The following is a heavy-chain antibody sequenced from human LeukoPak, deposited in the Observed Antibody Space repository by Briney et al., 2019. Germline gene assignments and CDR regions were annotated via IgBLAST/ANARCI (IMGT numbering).Heavy chain of an antibody. CDR3: ARGGYYGSGNDFRFDP. V-gene: IGHV4-61*02. D-gene: IGHD3-10*01. J-gene: IGHJ5*02. CDR2: ISPSGST. Sequence: TSETLSLTCTVSGGSINGGNYYWTWIRQPAGKGLEWIGRISPSGSTNYNPSLTSQVTISVETSKNQFSLKLKSVTAADTAVYYCARGGYYGSGNDFRFDPWGQGTLVTVSS. CDR1: GGSINGGNYY.